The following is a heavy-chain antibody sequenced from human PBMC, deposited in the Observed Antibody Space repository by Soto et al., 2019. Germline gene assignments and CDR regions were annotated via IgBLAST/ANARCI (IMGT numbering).Heavy chain of an antibody. Sequence: GGSLRLSCAASGFTFSSYAMSWVRQAPGKGLEWVSAIGGSGGSTYYADSVKGRFTISRDNSKNTLYLQMNSLRAEDTAVYFCAKDPYYFDTSEMDVWGLGTTVTVSS. J-gene: IGHJ6*02. CDR3: AKDPYYFDTSEMDV. V-gene: IGHV3-23*01. CDR2: IGGSGGST. D-gene: IGHD3-22*01. CDR1: GFTFSSYA.